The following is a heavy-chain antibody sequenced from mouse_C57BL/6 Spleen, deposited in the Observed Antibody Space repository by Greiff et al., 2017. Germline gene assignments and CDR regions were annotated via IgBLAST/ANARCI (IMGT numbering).Heavy chain of an antibody. V-gene: IGHV1-53*01. CDR2: INPSNGGT. J-gene: IGHJ2*01. CDR3: ARFPYYYGSSEVYFDY. Sequence: QVQLQQPGTELVKPGASVKLSCKASGYTFTGYWMHWVKQRPGQGLEWIGNINPSNGGTNYNEKFKSKATLTVDKSSSTAYMQLSSLTSEDSAVYYCARFPYYYGSSEVYFDYWGQGTTLTVSS. CDR1: GYTFTGYW. D-gene: IGHD1-1*01.